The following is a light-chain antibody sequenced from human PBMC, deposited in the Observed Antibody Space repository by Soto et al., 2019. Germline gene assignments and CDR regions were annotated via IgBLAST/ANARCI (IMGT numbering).Light chain of an antibody. V-gene: IGKV3-20*01. Sequence: EIVLTQSPGTLSLTPGERATLSCRASQSVSSTFLAWYQQKPGQAPKVLFYGASTRATGIPDRFSGSGSGTDFTLTISRLEPEDFAMYYCQQYESSRTFGQGTKVEIK. CDR2: GAS. J-gene: IGKJ1*01. CDR1: QSVSSTF. CDR3: QQYESSRT.